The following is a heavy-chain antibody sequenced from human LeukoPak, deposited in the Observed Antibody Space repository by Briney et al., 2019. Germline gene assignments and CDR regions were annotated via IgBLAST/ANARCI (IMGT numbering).Heavy chain of an antibody. V-gene: IGHV3-48*03. J-gene: IGHJ4*02. D-gene: IGHD3-16*01. CDR3: ARDHVLGGNIDY. CDR2: ISSSGSTI. CDR1: EFTFSSYE. Sequence: GGSLRLSCAASEFTFSSYEMNWVRQAPGKGLEWVSYISSSGSTIYYADSVKGRFTISRDNAKNSLYLQMNSLRAEDTAVYYCARDHVLGGNIDYWGQGTLVTVSS.